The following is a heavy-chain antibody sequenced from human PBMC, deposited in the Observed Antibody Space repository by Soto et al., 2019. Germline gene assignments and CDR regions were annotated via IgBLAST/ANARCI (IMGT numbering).Heavy chain of an antibody. CDR3: AKEYYYGSGSYSYYFDY. J-gene: IGHJ4*02. CDR2: ISYDGSNK. D-gene: IGHD3-10*01. CDR1: GFTFSSYG. Sequence: PGGSLRLSCAASGFTFSSYGMHWVRQAPGKGLEWVAVISYDGSNKYYADSVKGRFTISRDNSKNTLYLQMNSLRAEDTAVYYCAKEYYYGSGSYSYYFDYWGQGTLVTVSS. V-gene: IGHV3-30*18.